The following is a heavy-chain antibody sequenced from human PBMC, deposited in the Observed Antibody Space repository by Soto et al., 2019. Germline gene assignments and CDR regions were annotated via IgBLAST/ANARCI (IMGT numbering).Heavy chain of an antibody. J-gene: IGHJ5*02. CDR2: IYSGGDV. Sequence: VQLVDSGGGLIQPGGSLRLSCAASGFTVRSSHMGWVRQTPRKGLEWVSVIYSGGDVHYAVSVKGRFTISRDNSKNTIYLQVSNLGAEDTARYHCAKLGPYGSGNYMFRYNWFDPWGQGTLVTVSS. V-gene: IGHV3-53*01. D-gene: IGHD3-10*01. CDR1: GFTVRSSH. CDR3: AKLGPYGSGNYMFRYNWFDP.